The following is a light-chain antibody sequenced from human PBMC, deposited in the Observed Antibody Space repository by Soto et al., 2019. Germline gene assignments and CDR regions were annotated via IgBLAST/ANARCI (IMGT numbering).Light chain of an antibody. CDR3: QQYNNWHPYT. Sequence: EIVMTQSPATLSVSPGERATLSCRASQSVSSNFAWYQQKPGQAPRLLIYGASTRATGIPARFSGSGSGTEFTLMISSLQSADFAVYYCQQYNNWHPYTFGQGTKLEIK. J-gene: IGKJ2*01. CDR2: GAS. V-gene: IGKV3-15*01. CDR1: QSVSSN.